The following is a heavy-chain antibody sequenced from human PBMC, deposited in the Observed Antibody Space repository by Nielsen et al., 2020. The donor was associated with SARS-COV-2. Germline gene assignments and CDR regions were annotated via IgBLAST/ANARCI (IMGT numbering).Heavy chain of an antibody. D-gene: IGHD6-13*01. J-gene: IGHJ4*02. V-gene: IGHV3-21*05. CDR3: ANLAAAGLDY. CDR1: GFTFSSYS. Sequence: GESLKISCAASGFTFSSYSMNWVRQAPGKGLEWVSYISSSSSYTNYADSVKGRFTISRDNAKNSLYLQMNSLRAEDTALYYCANLAAAGLDYWGQGTLVTVSS. CDR2: ISSSSSYT.